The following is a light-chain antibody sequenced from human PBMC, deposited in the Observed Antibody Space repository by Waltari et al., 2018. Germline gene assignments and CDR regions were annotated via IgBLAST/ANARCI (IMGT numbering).Light chain of an antibody. J-gene: IGKJ2*01. CDR3: QQSYSTPYT. Sequence: DIQMTQSPSSLSASVGDRVTITCRASQSISSYLNWYKQKPWKAPKLLIYAASSLQSGVPSRFSGSGSGTDFTLTISSLQPEDFATYYCQQSYSTPYTFGQGTKLEIK. CDR1: QSISSY. CDR2: AAS. V-gene: IGKV1-39*01.